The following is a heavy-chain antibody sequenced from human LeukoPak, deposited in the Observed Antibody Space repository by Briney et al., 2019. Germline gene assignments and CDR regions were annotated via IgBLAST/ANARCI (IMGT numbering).Heavy chain of an antibody. Sequence: RPSETLSLTCAVSGYSISSDYYWGWIRQPPGKGLEWIGNIYHSGSTYYNPSLKSRVTISVDTSKNQFSLKLSSVTAADTAVYYCARRTQLAVFDYWGQGTLVTVSS. J-gene: IGHJ4*02. CDR2: IYHSGST. V-gene: IGHV4-38-2*01. CDR1: GYSISSDYY. D-gene: IGHD5-18*01. CDR3: ARRTQLAVFDY.